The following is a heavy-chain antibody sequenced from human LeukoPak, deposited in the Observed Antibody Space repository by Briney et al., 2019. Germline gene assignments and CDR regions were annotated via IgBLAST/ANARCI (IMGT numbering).Heavy chain of an antibody. Sequence: SETLSLTCTVSGGSISSYYWSWTRQPPGKGLEWIGTIYYSGSTYYNPSLKSRVTISVDTSKNQFSLKLSSVTAADTAVYYCARGIHDYSRTLDYWGQGTLVTVSS. V-gene: IGHV4-39*07. J-gene: IGHJ4*02. D-gene: IGHD4-11*01. CDR2: IYYSGST. CDR1: GGSISSYY. CDR3: ARGIHDYSRTLDY.